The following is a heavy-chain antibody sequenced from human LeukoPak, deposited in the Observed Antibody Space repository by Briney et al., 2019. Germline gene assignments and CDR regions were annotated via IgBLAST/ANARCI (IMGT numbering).Heavy chain of an antibody. Sequence: SSETLSLTCTVSGGSISSYYWSWIRQPPGKGLEWIGYIYYSGSTNYNPSLKSRVTISVDTSKNQFSLKLSSVTAADTAVYYCARDRPTYYYDSSGYQTAPDAFDIWGQGTMVTVSS. J-gene: IGHJ3*02. D-gene: IGHD3-22*01. CDR2: IYYSGST. V-gene: IGHV4-59*01. CDR3: ARDRPTYYYDSSGYQTAPDAFDI. CDR1: GGSISSYY.